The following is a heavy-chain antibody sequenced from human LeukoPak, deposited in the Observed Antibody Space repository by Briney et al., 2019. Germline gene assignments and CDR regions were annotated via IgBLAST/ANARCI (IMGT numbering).Heavy chain of an antibody. V-gene: IGHV1-18*01. CDR2: ISAYHGNT. CDR1: AYTFTSFG. CDR3: ARDKYSSSWYYYYMDV. J-gene: IGHJ6*03. D-gene: IGHD6-6*01. Sequence: ASVKVSCKASAYTFTSFGISWVRQPPAQGLEWMGWISAYHGNTNYAQKLQGRVTMTTDTSTSTAYMELRSLRSDDTAVYYCARDKYSSSWYYYYMDVWGKGTTVTVSS.